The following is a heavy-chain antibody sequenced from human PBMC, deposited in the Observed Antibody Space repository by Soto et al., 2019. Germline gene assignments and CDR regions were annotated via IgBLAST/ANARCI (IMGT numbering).Heavy chain of an antibody. Sequence: EVQLLESGGGLVQPGGSLRLSRAASGFTFSNYVMNWVRQAPGKGLEWVSSINFSADKTFYANSVNGRFTISRDNSRDTLFLQMNSLRADDAAVYYCARRARTPTTNWGAFDIWGQGTVVTVSS. CDR3: ARRARTPTTNWGAFDI. J-gene: IGHJ3*02. CDR1: GFTFSNYV. V-gene: IGHV3-23*01. CDR2: INFSADKT. D-gene: IGHD1-7*01.